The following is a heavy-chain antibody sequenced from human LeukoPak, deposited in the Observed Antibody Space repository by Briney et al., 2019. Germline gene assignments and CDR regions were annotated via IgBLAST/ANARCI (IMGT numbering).Heavy chain of an antibody. CDR2: LRHDGSNK. V-gene: IGHV3-30*02. D-gene: IGHD3-10*01. CDR3: AKDYIAYGSGGFCHY. CDR1: GFSFSDYG. J-gene: IGHJ4*02. Sequence: GGSLRLSCAASGFSFSDYGMHWVRQAPGKGLEWVAFLRHDGSNKNYADSVKGRFTISRDNSKNTLSLQMNSLRAEDTAMYYCAKDYIAYGSGGFCHYWGQGTLVTVSS.